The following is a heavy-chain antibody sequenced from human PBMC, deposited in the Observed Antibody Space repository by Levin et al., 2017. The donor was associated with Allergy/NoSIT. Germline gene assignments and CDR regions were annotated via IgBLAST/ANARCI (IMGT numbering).Heavy chain of an antibody. D-gene: IGHD1-26*01. Sequence: RSGGSLRLSCAASGFTFSDYAMAWVRQAPGKGPEWVSSMSGRGDSTYYADSVKGRFTISRDNSKNTLYLQMNSLRAEDTAVYHCGRDRGTYSLNSFDPWGQGTLVTVSS. CDR3: GRDRGTYSLNSFDP. J-gene: IGHJ5*02. V-gene: IGHV3-23*01. CDR1: GFTFSDYA. CDR2: MSGRGDST.